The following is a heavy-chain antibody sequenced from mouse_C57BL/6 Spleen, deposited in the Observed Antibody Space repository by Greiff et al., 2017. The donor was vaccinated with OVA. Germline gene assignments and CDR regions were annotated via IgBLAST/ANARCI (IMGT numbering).Heavy chain of an antibody. CDR3: ARGGQGFAY. Sequence: QVQLQQSGAELVMPGASVKLSCKASGYTFTSYWMHWVKQRPGQGLEWIGEIDPSDSYTNYNQKFKGKSTLTVDKSSSTAYMQLSSLTSEDSAVYYCARGGQGFAYWGQGTLVTVSA. V-gene: IGHV1-69*01. J-gene: IGHJ3*01. CDR2: IDPSDSYT. CDR1: GYTFTSYW. D-gene: IGHD3-3*01.